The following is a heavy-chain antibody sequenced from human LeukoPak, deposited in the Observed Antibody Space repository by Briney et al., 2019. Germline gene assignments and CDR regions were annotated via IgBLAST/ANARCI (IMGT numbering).Heavy chain of an antibody. Sequence: GGSLRLSCAASGFTFSNYWMSWVRHAPGKGLEWVANIKQDGSDKYYVDSVKGRFSISRDNAKNLLYLQMNSLRAEDTAVYYRERQSGSHSYGMDVWGQGTTVTISS. V-gene: IGHV3-7*01. J-gene: IGHJ6*02. CDR3: ERQSGSHSYGMDV. D-gene: IGHD1-26*01. CDR1: GFTFSNYW. CDR2: IKQDGSDK.